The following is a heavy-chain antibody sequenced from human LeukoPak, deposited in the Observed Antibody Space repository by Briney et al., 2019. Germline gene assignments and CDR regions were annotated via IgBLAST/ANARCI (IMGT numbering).Heavy chain of an antibody. V-gene: IGHV1-18*01. CDR1: GYSFTTYG. Sequence: GASVKVSCKASGYSFTTYGISWVRQAPGQGLEWMGWISAYNGNTNYAQKLQGRVTMTTHTSTSTAYMELRSLRYDDTAVYYCARDMIAARPNWFDPWGQGTLVTVSS. J-gene: IGHJ5*02. D-gene: IGHD6-6*01. CDR3: ARDMIAARPNWFDP. CDR2: ISAYNGNT.